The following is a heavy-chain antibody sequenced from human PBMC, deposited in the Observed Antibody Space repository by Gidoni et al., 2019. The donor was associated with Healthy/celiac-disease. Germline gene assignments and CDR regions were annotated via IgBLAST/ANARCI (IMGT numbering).Heavy chain of an antibody. CDR1: GCSISSYH. D-gene: IGHD6-13*01. CDR2: IYYNGST. V-gene: IGHV4-59*01. J-gene: IGHJ5*02. CDR3: ARDWSPGRQYSSSWYEAGLHWFDP. Sequence: QVQLQESGPGLVKPSETLYLTCTVSGCSISSYHWRWIRQPPGKGLELIGYIYYNGSTNYNPSLKSGVTISVDTSKNQFSLKLSSVTAADTAVYYCARDWSPGRQYSSSWYEAGLHWFDPWGQGTLVTVSS.